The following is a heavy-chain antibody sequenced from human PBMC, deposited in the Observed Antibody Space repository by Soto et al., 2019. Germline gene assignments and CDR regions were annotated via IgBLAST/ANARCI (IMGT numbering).Heavy chain of an antibody. J-gene: IGHJ4*02. CDR2: IRGSGGST. D-gene: IGHD3-3*01. Sequence: PGGSLRLSCAASGFTFSSYAMSWVRQAPGKGXXXVSAIRGSGGSTYYADSVKGRFTISRDNSKNTLYLQMNSLRAEDTAVYYCANTHDSQRDFWSGYYPGFDYWGQGTLVTVSS. CDR3: ANTHDSQRDFWSGYYPGFDY. V-gene: IGHV3-23*01. CDR1: GFTFSSYA.